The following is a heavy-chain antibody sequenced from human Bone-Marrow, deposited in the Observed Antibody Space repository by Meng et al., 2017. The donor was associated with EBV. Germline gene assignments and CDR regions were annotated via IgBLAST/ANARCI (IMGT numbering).Heavy chain of an antibody. V-gene: IGHV3-74*01. Sequence: EVQVMESGGGLVQPGGSLRLSCAASGFTLSSYWVHWVRQAPGKGLVWVSRINPDGSVINYADSVKGRFTISRDNTKNTVYLQMNNLGADDTAVYYCAKDCFGDKDSWGQGTLVTVSS. CDR3: AKDCFGDKDS. CDR2: INPDGSVI. CDR1: GFTLSSYW. D-gene: IGHD2-21*01. J-gene: IGHJ4*02.